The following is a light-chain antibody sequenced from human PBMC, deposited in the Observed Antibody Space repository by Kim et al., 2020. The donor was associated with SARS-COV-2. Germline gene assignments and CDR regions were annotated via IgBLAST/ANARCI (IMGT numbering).Light chain of an antibody. Sequence: ASVKLTCPLSSGSSTYAIAWHQQQPGKGPRYLMKLNSDGRHSKGDGIPDRFSGSSSGAERFLTISSLQSEDEADYYCQTWGTGIRVFGGGTQLTVL. CDR1: SGSSTYA. V-gene: IGLV4-69*01. J-gene: IGLJ3*02. CDR3: QTWGTGIRV. CDR2: LNSDGRH.